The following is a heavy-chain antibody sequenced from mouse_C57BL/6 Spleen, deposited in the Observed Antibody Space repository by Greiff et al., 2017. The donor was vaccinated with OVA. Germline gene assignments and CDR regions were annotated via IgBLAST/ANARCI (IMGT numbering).Heavy chain of an antibody. J-gene: IGHJ4*01. CDR3: ARGAQGYAMDY. Sequence: DVKLQESGPELVKPGASVKISCKASGYSFTGYYMNWVKQSPEKSLEWIGEINPSTGGTTYNQKFKAKATLTVDKSSSTAYMQLKSLTSEDSAVYYCARGAQGYAMDYWGQGTSVTVSS. CDR1: GYSFTGYY. D-gene: IGHD3-2*02. V-gene: IGHV1-42*01. CDR2: INPSTGGT.